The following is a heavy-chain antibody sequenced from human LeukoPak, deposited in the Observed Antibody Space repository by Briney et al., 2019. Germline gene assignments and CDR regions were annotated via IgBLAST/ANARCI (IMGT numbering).Heavy chain of an antibody. J-gene: IGHJ4*02. Sequence: AASVKVSCKASGYTFTGYYIHWVRQAPGQGLEWMGRTNPNNGVTNYAKNFQGRVTMTRDTSISTANMELRRLRYDDTAVYFCAREGLDGSDYWGQGTLVTVSS. CDR3: AREGLDGSDY. CDR1: GYTFTGYY. D-gene: IGHD5-12*01. CDR2: TNPNNGVT. V-gene: IGHV1-2*06.